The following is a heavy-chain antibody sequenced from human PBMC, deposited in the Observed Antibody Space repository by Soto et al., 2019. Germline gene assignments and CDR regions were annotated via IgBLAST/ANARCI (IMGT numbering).Heavy chain of an antibody. Sequence: QVQLVQSGAEVKKPGASVKVSCKASGYTFTGYYMHWVRQAPGQGLEWMGWINPNSGGTNYAQKFQGRVTMTRDTSISTAYMELSRLRSDDTAVYYCARERISGLKRKFTGSTMEVVPAAIIPNGMDVWGQGTTVTVSS. CDR1: GYTFTGYY. CDR3: ARERISGLKRKFTGSTMEVVPAAIIPNGMDV. J-gene: IGHJ6*02. V-gene: IGHV1-2*02. CDR2: INPNSGGT. D-gene: IGHD2-2*02.